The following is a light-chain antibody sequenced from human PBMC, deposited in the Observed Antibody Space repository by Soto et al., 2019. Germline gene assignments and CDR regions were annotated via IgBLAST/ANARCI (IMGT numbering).Light chain of an antibody. CDR1: QRISSY. Sequence: DILMTQSQSSLSASVGDRVTITCRARQRISSYVDWYHQRPGKAPNLLIFGASGLQSGVTSRFSGTGSGTEVTLTISSLQPEDLGTYYCQQTYSTPYTFGQGTTVVIK. J-gene: IGKJ2*01. CDR3: QQTYSTPYT. V-gene: IGKV1-39*01. CDR2: GAS.